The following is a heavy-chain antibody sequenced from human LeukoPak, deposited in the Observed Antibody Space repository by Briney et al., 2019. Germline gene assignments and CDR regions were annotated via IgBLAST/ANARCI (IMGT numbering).Heavy chain of an antibody. J-gene: IGHJ3*01. CDR2: IGVAGDT. CDR1: GFTFSGYD. V-gene: IGHV3-13*01. D-gene: IGHD5-24*01. CDR3: AMKAVPRPRLHDAFDF. Sequence: GGSLRLSCAASGFTFSGYDMHWVRQATGKGLEWVSGIGVAGDTYYPDSVKGRFTISRDNSKNTLYLQMNSLRADDTAVYYCAMKAVPRPRLHDAFDFWGQGTVVSVSS.